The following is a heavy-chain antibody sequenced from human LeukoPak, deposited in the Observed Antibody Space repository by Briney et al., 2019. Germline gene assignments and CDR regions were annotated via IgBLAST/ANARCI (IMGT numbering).Heavy chain of an antibody. J-gene: IGHJ4*02. V-gene: IGHV3-7*01. CDR3: ARDGPPGESFFDY. CDR1: GFTFSSYW. Sequence: PGGSLRLSCAASGFTFSSYWMSWVRQAPGKGLEWVANIKQDGSEKYYVDSVKGRFTISRDNAKNSLYLQMNSLRAEDTAVYYCARDGPPGESFFDYWGQGILVTVSS. CDR2: IKQDGSEK. D-gene: IGHD3-16*01.